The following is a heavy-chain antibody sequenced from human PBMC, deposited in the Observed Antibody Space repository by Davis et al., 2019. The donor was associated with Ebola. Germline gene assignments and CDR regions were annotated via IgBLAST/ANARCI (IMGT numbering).Heavy chain of an antibody. CDR2: INPSGGST. J-gene: IGHJ4*02. CDR1: GGTFSSYA. V-gene: IGHV1-46*01. D-gene: IGHD5-12*01. Sequence: AASVKVSCKASGGTFSSYAISWVRQAPGQGLEWMGIINPSGGSTSYAQKFQGRVTMTRDTSTSTVYMELSSLRSEDTAVYYCARGEDVDYTDYWGQGTLVTVSS. CDR3: ARGEDVDYTDY.